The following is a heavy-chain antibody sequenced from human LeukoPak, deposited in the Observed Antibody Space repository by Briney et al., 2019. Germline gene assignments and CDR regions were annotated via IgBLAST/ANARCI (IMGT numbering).Heavy chain of an antibody. CDR1: GGSITSYY. Sequence: SETLSLTCSVSGGSITSYYLTWIRQPPGKGLEWLGYISSSGITNRNPSLRSRLTLSFDTSKNHFSLKLTSVTAADTAVYYRARPFYSDTPITGHWTPWAFDIWGQGTKVTVSS. D-gene: IGHD3-10*01. CDR2: ISSSGIT. J-gene: IGHJ3*02. CDR3: ARPFYSDTPITGHWTPWAFDI. V-gene: IGHV4-59*01.